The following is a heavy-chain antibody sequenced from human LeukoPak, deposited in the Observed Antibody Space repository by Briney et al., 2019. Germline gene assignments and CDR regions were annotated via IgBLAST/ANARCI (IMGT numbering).Heavy chain of an antibody. Sequence: SETLSLTCAVYGGYFSGYYWSWIRQPPGKGLVWIGEINHSGSTNYNPSLKSRVPISVDTSKNQFSLKLSSVTAADTAVYYCARGAYSSSWYQDYWGQGTLVTVSS. J-gene: IGHJ4*02. D-gene: IGHD6-13*01. CDR1: GGYFSGYY. V-gene: IGHV4-34*01. CDR3: ARGAYSSSWYQDY. CDR2: INHSGST.